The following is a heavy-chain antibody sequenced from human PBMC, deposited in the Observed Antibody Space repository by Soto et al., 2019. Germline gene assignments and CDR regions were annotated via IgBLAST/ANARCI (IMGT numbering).Heavy chain of an antibody. V-gene: IGHV4-39*01. D-gene: IGHD1-26*01. CDR2: IYYSGST. CDR3: ARLRVSFLSSGMDV. CDR1: GGSISSSSYY. Sequence: PSETLSLTCTVSGGSISSSSYYWGWIRQPPGKGLEWIGSIYYSGSTYYNPSLKSRVTISVDTSKNQFSLKLSSVTAADTAVYYCARLRVSFLSSGMDVWGQGTTVTVSS. J-gene: IGHJ6*02.